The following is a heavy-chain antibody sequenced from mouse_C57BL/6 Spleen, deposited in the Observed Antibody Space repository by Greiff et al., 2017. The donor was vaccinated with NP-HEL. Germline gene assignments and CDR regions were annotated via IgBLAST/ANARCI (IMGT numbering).Heavy chain of an antibody. Sequence: VQLQQPGAALVPPGSSVTLSCKASGFTFTSSCMDCVTQRPGQGLEWIGNIYPSDSETHYIQKFKNKATLTVDKSSSTAYMQLSSLTSEDSAVYYCARGWVDYWGQGTTLTVSS. V-gene: IGHV1-61*01. J-gene: IGHJ2*01. D-gene: IGHD3-3*01. CDR2: IYPSDSET. CDR1: GFTFTSSC. CDR3: ARGWVDY.